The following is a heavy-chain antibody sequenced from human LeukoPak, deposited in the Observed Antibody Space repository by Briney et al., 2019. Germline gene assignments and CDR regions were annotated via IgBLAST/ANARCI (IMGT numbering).Heavy chain of an antibody. CDR2: ISSSGSTI. V-gene: IGHV3-48*03. J-gene: IGHJ3*02. D-gene: IGHD3-22*01. CDR1: GFTFSSYE. CDR3: AKAGGSGYYNDAFDI. Sequence: PGGSLRLSCAASGFTFSSYEMNWVRQAPGKGLEWVSYISSSGSTIYYADSVKGRFTISRDNAKNSLYLQMSSLRAEDMALYYCAKAGGSGYYNDAFDIWGQGTMVTVSS.